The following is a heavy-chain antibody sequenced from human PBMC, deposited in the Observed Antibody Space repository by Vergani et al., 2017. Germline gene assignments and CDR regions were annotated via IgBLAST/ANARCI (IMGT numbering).Heavy chain of an antibody. J-gene: IGHJ4*02. Sequence: QVQLVQSGAEVKKPGASVKVSCKASGYTFTGYYMHWVRQAPGQGLEWMGWINPNSGGTNYAQKFQGRVTMTRDTSISTAYMELSRLRSDDTAVYYCARGEQWLVHSGVDTYFDYWGQGTLVTVSS. D-gene: IGHD6-19*01. CDR1: GYTFTGYY. CDR3: ARGEQWLVHSGVDTYFDY. CDR2: INPNSGGT. V-gene: IGHV1-2*02.